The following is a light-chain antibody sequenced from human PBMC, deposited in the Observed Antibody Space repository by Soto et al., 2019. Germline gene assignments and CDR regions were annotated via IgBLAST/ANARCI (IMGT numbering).Light chain of an antibody. CDR1: SSNIGAGYD. V-gene: IGLV1-40*01. Sequence: QSVLTQPPSVSGAPGQMVTISCTGSSSNIGAGYDVHWYQQLPVTAPKLLIYGNSNRPSGVPDRFSGSKSGTSASLAITGLQAEDEADYYCQSYDSSLSGSVFGGGTKLTVL. CDR3: QSYDSSLSGSV. CDR2: GNS. J-gene: IGLJ2*01.